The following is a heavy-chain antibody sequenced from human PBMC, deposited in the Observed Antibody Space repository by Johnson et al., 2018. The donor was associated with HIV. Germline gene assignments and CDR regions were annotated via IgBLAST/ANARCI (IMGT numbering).Heavy chain of an antibody. J-gene: IGHJ1*01. V-gene: IGHV3-30*02. D-gene: IGHD6-13*01. Sequence: QVQLVESGGGVVQPGGSLRLTCKASGFSFSNYAIHWVRQAPGKGLEWVTFIQFDGSHKYSADSVKGRFTISRDNAKNSLYLQMNVLLCKRARFSSIAAGFCPASSVLELGDNVRGLLGLRWAMWG. CDR3: AAGFCPASSVLELGDNVRGLLGLRWAM. CDR1: GFSFSNYA. CDR2: IQFDGSHK.